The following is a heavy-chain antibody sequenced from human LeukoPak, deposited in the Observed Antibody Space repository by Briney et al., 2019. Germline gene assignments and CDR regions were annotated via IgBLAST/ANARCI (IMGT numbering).Heavy chain of an antibody. CDR2: ITPNSDDT. CDR3: ARSPIGLGFFDY. D-gene: IGHD7-27*01. J-gene: IGHJ4*02. Sequence: ASVKVSCKASGYTVAGYYIHWVRQAPGQGLEWMGWITPNSDDTDYAQKFQGRVSMTRDTSISTAYMELSSLRSDDTAVYYCARSPIGLGFFDYWGQGTLVTVSS. CDR1: GYTVAGYY. V-gene: IGHV1-2*02.